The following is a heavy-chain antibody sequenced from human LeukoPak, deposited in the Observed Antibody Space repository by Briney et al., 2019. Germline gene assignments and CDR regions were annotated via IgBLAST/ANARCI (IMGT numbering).Heavy chain of an antibody. CDR1: GYSFTSYW. CDR3: ARHGTYYYDSSGYYYLDYYYYMDV. Sequence: GESLKISCKGSGYSFTSYWIGWVRQMPGKGLEWMGIIYPGDSDTSYSPSFQGQVTISADKSISTAYLQWSSLKASDTAMYYCARHGTYYYDSSGYYYLDYYYYMDVWGKGTTVTVSS. D-gene: IGHD3-22*01. V-gene: IGHV5-51*01. CDR2: IYPGDSDT. J-gene: IGHJ6*03.